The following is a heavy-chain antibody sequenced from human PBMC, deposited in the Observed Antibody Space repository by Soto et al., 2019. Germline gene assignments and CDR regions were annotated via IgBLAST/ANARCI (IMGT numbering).Heavy chain of an antibody. J-gene: IGHJ6*02. D-gene: IGHD3-10*01. CDR3: ERGNTSIQGDLSHYNGLDV. CDR1: GFTLKSYE. V-gene: IGHV3-48*03. CDR2: ITSSNRTT. Sequence: DEQLVESGGGLVQSGGSLRLSCEASGFTLKSYEVNWVRQAPGKGLEWISYITSSNRTTYYADSLKGRFTISRDNARKSVYLQMNSLRVEDTAIYYCERGNTSIQGDLSHYNGLDVWGQGTTVTVSS.